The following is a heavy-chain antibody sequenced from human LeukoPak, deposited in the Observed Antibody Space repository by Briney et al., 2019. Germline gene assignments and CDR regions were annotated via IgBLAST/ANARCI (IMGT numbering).Heavy chain of an antibody. CDR2: ISHTGST. J-gene: IGHJ4*02. D-gene: IGHD6-19*01. V-gene: IGHV4-4*02. Sequence: PSQTLSLTCTVSGDSISSSNWWNWVRLPPGKGLDWIGEISHTGSTKYSPSLKDRVTISKDNSKNQFSLKLNSVTAADTATYYCTRSSGWWSLDYWGQGALVTVSS. CDR1: GDSISSSNW. CDR3: TRSSGWWSLDY.